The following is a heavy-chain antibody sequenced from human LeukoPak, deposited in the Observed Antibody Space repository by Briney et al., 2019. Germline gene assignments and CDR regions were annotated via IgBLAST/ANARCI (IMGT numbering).Heavy chain of an antibody. V-gene: IGHV4-4*07. J-gene: IGHJ3*02. CDR3: ARDSNSSGWQLVPTGAFDI. D-gene: IGHD6-19*01. CDR1: GGSISSYY. CDR2: IYTSGST. Sequence: SETLSLTCTVSGGSISSYYWSWIRQPARKGLEWIGRIYTSGSTNYNPSLKSRVTMSVDTSKNQFSLKLSSVTAADTAAYYCARDSNSSGWQLVPTGAFDIWGQGTMVTVSS.